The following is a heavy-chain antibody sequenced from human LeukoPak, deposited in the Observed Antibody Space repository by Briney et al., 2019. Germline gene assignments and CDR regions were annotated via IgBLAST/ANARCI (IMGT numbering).Heavy chain of an antibody. D-gene: IGHD3-10*01. J-gene: IGHJ5*02. V-gene: IGHV4-34*01. Sequence: SETLSLTCVVYGASFCGYYWCWVRDPPGKGLERIGDINLGGSTNYTPYLMSRATISLDTSKKQFSLKLNSVTTADTATYYCAKGRRVIMTRRANRVNQCIDPWGQGTLVTVSS. CDR3: AKGRRVIMTRRANRVNQCIDP. CDR2: INLGGST. CDR1: GASFCGYY.